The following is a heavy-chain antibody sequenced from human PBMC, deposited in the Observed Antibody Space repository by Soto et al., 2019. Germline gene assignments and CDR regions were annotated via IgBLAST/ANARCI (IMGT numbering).Heavy chain of an antibody. D-gene: IGHD2-21*02. CDR2: ISAYNGNT. V-gene: IGHV1-18*01. CDR1: GYTFTSYG. CDR3: ARWRADCGGDCYSPVGY. J-gene: IGHJ4*02. Sequence: ASVKVSCKASGYTFTSYGISWVRQAPGQGLEWMGWISAYNGNTNYAQKFQGRVTITADESTSTAYMELSSLRSEDTAVYYCARWRADCGGDCYSPVGYWGQGTLVTVSS.